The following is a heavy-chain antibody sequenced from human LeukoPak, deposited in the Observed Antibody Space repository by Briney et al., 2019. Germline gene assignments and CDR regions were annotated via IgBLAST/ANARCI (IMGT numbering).Heavy chain of an antibody. D-gene: IGHD3-10*01. Sequence: SETLSLTCTVSGVSISSSNSYWGWIRRPPGKGLEWIGSIYYSGNTYYNASLKSQVSISIDTSKNQFSLRLTSVTAADTAVYYCARQTGSGLFLLPGGQVTLVTVSS. V-gene: IGHV4-39*01. J-gene: IGHJ4*02. CDR2: IYYSGNT. CDR3: ARQTGSGLFLLP. CDR1: GVSISSSNSY.